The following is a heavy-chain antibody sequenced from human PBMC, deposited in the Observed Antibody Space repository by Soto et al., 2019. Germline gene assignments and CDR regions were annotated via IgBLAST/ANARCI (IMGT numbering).Heavy chain of an antibody. D-gene: IGHD6-13*01. CDR1: GFTFSSYG. V-gene: IGHV3-33*01. CDR2: IWYDGSNK. J-gene: IGHJ4*02. CDR3: ARRGRIAAAGTGGVGDY. Sequence: QVQLVESGGGGVQPGRSLRLSCAASGFTFSSYGMHWVRQAPGKGLEWVAVIWYDGSNKHYADSVKGRFTISRDNSKNTLYPQMNGLRAEDTAVYYCARRGRIAAAGTGGVGDYWGQGTLVTVSS.